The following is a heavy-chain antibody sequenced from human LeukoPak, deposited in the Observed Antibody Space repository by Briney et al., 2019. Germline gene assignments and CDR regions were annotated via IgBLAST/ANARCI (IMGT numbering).Heavy chain of an antibody. D-gene: IGHD3-10*01. Sequence: GGSLRLSCAASRFTFSSYGMSWVRQAPGKGLEWVSAISGSGGSTYYADSVKGRFTISRDNSKNTLYLQMNSLRAEDTAVYYCAKNPSPMVRGVISSLTGYYYYIDVWGKGTTVTVSS. CDR2: ISGSGGST. J-gene: IGHJ6*03. CDR1: RFTFSSYG. V-gene: IGHV3-23*01. CDR3: AKNPSPMVRGVISSLTGYYYYIDV.